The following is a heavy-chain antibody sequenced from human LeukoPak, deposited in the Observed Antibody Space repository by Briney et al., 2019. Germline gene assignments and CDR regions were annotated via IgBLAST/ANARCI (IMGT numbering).Heavy chain of an antibody. CDR1: GFTLSSYS. CDR3: ARVPATIYHYYMDV. V-gene: IGHV3-48*04. CDR2: ISSSSSTA. D-gene: IGHD2-2*01. Sequence: GGSLRLSCAASGFTLSSYSMIWVRQAPGKGLEWLSYISSSSSTASHGDAVKGRFTIFRDNAKNSLHLQMNSLRAEDTAVYFCARVPATIYHYYMDVWGKGTTVTVSS. J-gene: IGHJ6*03.